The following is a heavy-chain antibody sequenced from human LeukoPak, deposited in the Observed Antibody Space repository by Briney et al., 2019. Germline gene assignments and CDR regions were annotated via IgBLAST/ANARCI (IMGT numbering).Heavy chain of an antibody. CDR2: ISGSGGST. J-gene: IGHJ4*02. D-gene: IGHD2-15*01. CDR3: AKDCSGGSCYHLY. Sequence: PGGSLRLSCAASRFTFSSYAMSWVRQAPGKGLEWVSAISGSGGSTYYADSVKGRFTISRDNSKNTLYLQMNSLRAEDTAVYYCAKDCSGGSCYHLYWGQGTLVTVSS. CDR1: RFTFSSYA. V-gene: IGHV3-23*01.